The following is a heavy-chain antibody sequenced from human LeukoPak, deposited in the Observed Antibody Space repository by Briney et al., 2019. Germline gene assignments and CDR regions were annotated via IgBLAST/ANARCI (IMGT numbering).Heavy chain of an antibody. CDR3: ARGGETIVVVPAAIENNWFDP. V-gene: IGHV4-30-4*08. J-gene: IGHJ5*02. D-gene: IGHD2-2*01. CDR1: GGSISSGDYY. Sequence: PSETLSLTCPVSGGSISSGDYYWSWLRQPPGRGVEAIGHIYYSGSTYYNPSLKSRVTISVDTSKNQFSLKLSSGTAADPAVYYCARGGETIVVVPAAIENNWFDPWGQGTLVTVSS. CDR2: IYYSGST.